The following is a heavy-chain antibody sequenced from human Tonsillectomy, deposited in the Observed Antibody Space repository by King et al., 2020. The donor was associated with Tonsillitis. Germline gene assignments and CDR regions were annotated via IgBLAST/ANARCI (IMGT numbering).Heavy chain of an antibody. Sequence: VQLVESGGGVVRPGGSLRLSCAASGFTFDDYGMSWVRQAPGKGLEWVSGINWNGYSVSYADSVKGRFTISRDNAKNSLFLQMKSLRAEDTALYHCAGGGAFYYDSESADAFDIWGQGIMVTVSS. CDR2: INWNGYSV. CDR3: AGGGAFYYDSESADAFDI. D-gene: IGHD3-22*01. J-gene: IGHJ3*02. CDR1: GFTFDDYG. V-gene: IGHV3-20*01.